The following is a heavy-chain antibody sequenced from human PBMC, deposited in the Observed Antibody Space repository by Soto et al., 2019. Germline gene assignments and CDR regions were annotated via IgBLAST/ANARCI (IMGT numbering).Heavy chain of an antibody. CDR3: AXDNYGGMLDY. J-gene: IGHJ4*02. D-gene: IGHD4-17*01. CDR1: GXXXXXGXXY. CDR2: IFFSGNT. V-gene: IGHV4-31*03. Sequence: QVQLQESGPGLLKPSQTLSLTCTVSGXXXXXGXXYXXWIRQPPGKGLEWIGKIFFSGNTHYNTALKSRLSFSVDRAKNQFSLXLXSVXXADXXXXXCAXDNYGGMLDYWGPGTLVTVSS.